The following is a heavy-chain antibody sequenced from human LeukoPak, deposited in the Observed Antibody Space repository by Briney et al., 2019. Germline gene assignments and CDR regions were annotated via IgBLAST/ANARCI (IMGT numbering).Heavy chain of an antibody. Sequence: HAGGSLRLSCAASGFTFSSYAMSWVRQAPGKGLEWVSAISGSGGSTYYADSVKGRFTISRDNSKNTLYLQMNSLRAEDTAVYYCAKDAIYVLLWFGELFQFDYWGQGTLVTVSS. CDR1: GFTFSSYA. CDR3: AKDAIYVLLWFGELFQFDY. J-gene: IGHJ4*02. V-gene: IGHV3-23*01. D-gene: IGHD3-10*01. CDR2: ISGSGGST.